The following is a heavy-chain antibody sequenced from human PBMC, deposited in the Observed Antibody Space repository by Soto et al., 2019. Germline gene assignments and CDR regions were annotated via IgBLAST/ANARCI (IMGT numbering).Heavy chain of an antibody. V-gene: IGHV2-70*01. D-gene: IGHD3-10*01. Sequence: NPTQTLTLTCTFSGFSLSTSGMCVSWIRQPPGKALEWLALIDWDDDKYYSTSLKTRLTISKDTSKNQVVLTMTNMDPVDTATYYCARALWFGELSGMDVWGQGTTVTVSS. CDR1: GFSLSTSGMC. CDR2: IDWDDDK. J-gene: IGHJ6*02. CDR3: ARALWFGELSGMDV.